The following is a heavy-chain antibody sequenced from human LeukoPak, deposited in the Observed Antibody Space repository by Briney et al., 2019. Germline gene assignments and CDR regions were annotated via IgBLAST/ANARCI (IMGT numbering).Heavy chain of an antibody. D-gene: IGHD3-22*01. CDR2: IYHSGST. Sequence: SETLSLTCTVSGYSISSGYYWGWIRQPPGKGLEWIGSIYHSGSTYYNPSLKSRVTISVDTSKNQFSLKLSSVTAADTAVYYCARDLDYYDSSGMGLVDYWGQGTLVTVSS. CDR3: ARDLDYYDSSGMGLVDY. J-gene: IGHJ4*02. V-gene: IGHV4-38-2*02. CDR1: GYSISSGYY.